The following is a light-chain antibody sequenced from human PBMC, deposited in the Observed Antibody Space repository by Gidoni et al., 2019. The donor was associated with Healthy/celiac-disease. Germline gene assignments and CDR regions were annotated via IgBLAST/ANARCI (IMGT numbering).Light chain of an antibody. V-gene: IGKV3-15*01. CDR2: GAS. J-gene: IGKJ1*01. CDR1: QCVSSN. Sequence: EIVMPQSPATLSVSPGERATLSCRASQCVSSNLAWYQQKPGQAPRLLIYGASTRATGIPARLSGSGSGTEFTLTISSLQSEDFAVYYCQQYNNWPPRTFGQGTKVEIK. CDR3: QQYNNWPPRT.